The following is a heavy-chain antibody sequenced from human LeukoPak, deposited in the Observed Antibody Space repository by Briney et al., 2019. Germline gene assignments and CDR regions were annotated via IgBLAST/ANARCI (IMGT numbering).Heavy chain of an antibody. CDR1: GGSISSYY. Sequence: PSETLSLTCTVSGGSISSYYWSWIRQPPGKGLEWIGYIYYSGSTNYSPSLKSRVTISVDTSKNQFSLKLSSVTAADTAVYYCARIYIADSSGWFDAFDIWGQGTMVTVSS. D-gene: IGHD6-19*01. V-gene: IGHV4-59*01. CDR2: IYYSGST. J-gene: IGHJ3*02. CDR3: ARIYIADSSGWFDAFDI.